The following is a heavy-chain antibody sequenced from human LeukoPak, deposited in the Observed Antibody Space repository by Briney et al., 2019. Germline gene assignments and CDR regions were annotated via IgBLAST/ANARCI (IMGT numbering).Heavy chain of an antibody. Sequence: GGSLRLSCAASGFTFSSYGMHWVRQAPGKGLEWVAVISYDGSNKYYADSVKGRFTISRDNSKNTLYLQMNSLRAEDTAVYYCARGISGYYDFWSGYPMDVWGQGTTVTVSS. D-gene: IGHD3-3*01. J-gene: IGHJ6*02. CDR1: GFTFSSYG. V-gene: IGHV3-30*03. CDR2: ISYDGSNK. CDR3: ARGISGYYDFWSGYPMDV.